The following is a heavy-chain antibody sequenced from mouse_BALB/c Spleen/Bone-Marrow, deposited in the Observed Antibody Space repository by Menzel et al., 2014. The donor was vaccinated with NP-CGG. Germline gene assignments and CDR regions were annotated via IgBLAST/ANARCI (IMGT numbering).Heavy chain of an antibody. CDR3: ARDYYGSSYAMDY. Sequence: GKLQESGGGLVKPGGSLKLSCAASGFTFSSYAMSWVRQSPEKRLEWVAEISSGGSYTYYPDTVTGRFTISRDNAKNTLYLEMSSLRSEDTAMYYCARDYYGSSYAMDYWGQGTSVTVSS. D-gene: IGHD1-1*01. CDR1: GFTFSSYA. V-gene: IGHV5-9-4*01. J-gene: IGHJ4*01. CDR2: ISSGGSYT.